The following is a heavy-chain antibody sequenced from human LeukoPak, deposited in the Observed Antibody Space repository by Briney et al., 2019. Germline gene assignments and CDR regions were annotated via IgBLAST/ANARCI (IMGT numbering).Heavy chain of an antibody. CDR2: IHYSGNT. CDR3: ARSINNWFDP. CDR1: GGSISSSYYY. J-gene: IGHJ5*02. Sequence: PSENLSRNCTVSGGSISSSYYYWGWIRQSPGKGLEWIGSIHYSGNTYYNPSLKSRVTISVDTSKTQFSLKLSSVTAADTAVYYCARSINNWFDPWGQGTLVTVSS. V-gene: IGHV4-39*01. D-gene: IGHD6-6*01.